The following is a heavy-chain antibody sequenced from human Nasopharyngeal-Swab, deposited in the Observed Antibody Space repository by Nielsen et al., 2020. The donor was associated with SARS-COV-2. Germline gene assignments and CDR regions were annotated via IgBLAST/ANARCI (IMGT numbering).Heavy chain of an antibody. D-gene: IGHD4-17*01. V-gene: IGHV3-11*05. CDR2: ISSSSSSYT. J-gene: IGHJ5*02. CDR3: ARGTATGWFDP. CDR1: GFTFSDYY. Sequence: GESLKISCAASGFTFSDYYMSWIRQAPGKGLEWVSYISSSSSSYTNYADSVKGRFTISRDNAKNSLYLQMNSLRAEDTAVYYCARGTATGWFDPWGQGTLVTVSS.